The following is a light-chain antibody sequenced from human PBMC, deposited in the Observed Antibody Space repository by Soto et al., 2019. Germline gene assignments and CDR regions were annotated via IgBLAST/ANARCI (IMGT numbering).Light chain of an antibody. Sequence: QSVLTQPASLSAPPGEKVTISCAGRGSNIGRNYVSWYRQFPGTAPQLLIYDDSKRHSGGPDRLSGSRYGTSASLAIAGLQPGDEAVYYCGTWDESLGAGVFGGGTKVTVL. CDR2: DDS. J-gene: IGLJ2*01. CDR1: GSNIGRNY. CDR3: GTWDESLGAGV. V-gene: IGLV1-51*01.